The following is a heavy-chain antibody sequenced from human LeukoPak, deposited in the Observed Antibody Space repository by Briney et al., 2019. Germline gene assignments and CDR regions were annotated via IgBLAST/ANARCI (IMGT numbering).Heavy chain of an antibody. Sequence: WASVKVSCKASGYTFTSYAMHWVRQAPGQRLEWMGWINAGNGNTKYSQKFQGRVTITRDTSASTAYMELSSLRSEDTAVYYCAKAVDTAMVTASWFDPWGQGTLVTVSS. V-gene: IGHV1-3*01. CDR3: AKAVDTAMVTASWFDP. CDR2: INAGNGNT. D-gene: IGHD5-18*01. CDR1: GYTFTSYA. J-gene: IGHJ5*02.